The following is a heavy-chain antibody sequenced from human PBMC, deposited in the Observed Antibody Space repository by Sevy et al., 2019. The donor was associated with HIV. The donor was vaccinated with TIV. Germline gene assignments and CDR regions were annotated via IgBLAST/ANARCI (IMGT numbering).Heavy chain of an antibody. Sequence: SETLSLTCTVYSESFRRYYWNWIRQSPEKGLEWIGEINHSGTTNYNPSLKSRVTISVDPSRNQFSLMLNSVTAADTAVYYCASDSGTYSYYFDYWGQGTPVTVSS. V-gene: IGHV4-34*01. CDR1: SESFRRYY. D-gene: IGHD1-26*01. CDR3: ASDSGTYSYYFDY. J-gene: IGHJ4*02. CDR2: INHSGTT.